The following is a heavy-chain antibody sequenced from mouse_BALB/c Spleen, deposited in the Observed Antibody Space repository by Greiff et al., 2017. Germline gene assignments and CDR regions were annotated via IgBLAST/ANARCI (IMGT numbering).Heavy chain of an antibody. D-gene: IGHD2-2*01. CDR2: IYPGDGDT. CDR3: APIYYGYDYAMDY. CDR1: GYTFTSYW. Sequence: VQLHQSGAELARPGASVKLSCKASGYTFTSYWMQWVKQRPGQGLEWIGAIYPGDGDTRYTQKFKGKATLTADKSSSTAYMQLSSLASEDSAVYYCAPIYYGYDYAMDYWGQGTTLTVSS. V-gene: IGHV1-87*01. J-gene: IGHJ2*01.